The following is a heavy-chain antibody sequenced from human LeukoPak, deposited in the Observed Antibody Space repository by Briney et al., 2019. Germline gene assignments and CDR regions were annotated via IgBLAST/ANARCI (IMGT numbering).Heavy chain of an antibody. CDR3: ARAQAPYCSGGSCYLYYYYGMDV. J-gene: IGHJ6*02. CDR2: ISSSSSYI. D-gene: IGHD2-15*01. Sequence: PGGSLRLSCAASGFTFSSYSMNWVRQAPGKGLEWVSSISSSSSYIYYADSVEGRFTISRDNAKNSLYLQMNSLRAEDTAVYYCARAQAPYCSGGSCYLYYYYGMDVWGQGTTVTVSS. CDR1: GFTFSSYS. V-gene: IGHV3-21*01.